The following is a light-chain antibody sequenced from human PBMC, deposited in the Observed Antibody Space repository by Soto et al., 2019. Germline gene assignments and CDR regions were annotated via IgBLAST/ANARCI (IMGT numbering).Light chain of an antibody. CDR2: EVS. CDR3: FSFTTDWTHV. V-gene: IGLV2-14*01. Sequence: QSALTQPASVSGYPGQSITISCTGSSSDIGAYNYVSWFQQYPGKAPKLIISEVSNRPSGVSNRFSGSKSGTAASMTISGLQNEDEDDYFCFSFTTDWTHVFGTGTKVTVL. CDR1: SSDIGAYNY. J-gene: IGLJ1*01.